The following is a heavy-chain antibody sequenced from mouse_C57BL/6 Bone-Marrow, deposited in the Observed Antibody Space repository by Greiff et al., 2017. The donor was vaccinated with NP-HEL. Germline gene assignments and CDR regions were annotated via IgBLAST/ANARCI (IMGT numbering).Heavy chain of an antibody. CDR3: ERYDGHYSLAF. Sequence: QVQLQQPGAELVKPGASVKLSCKASGYTFTSYWMHWVKQRPGQGLEWIGMIHPNSGSTNYNEKFKSKATLTVDKSSSTAYMQLSSLTSEDSAVYYCERYDGHYSLAFWRKGTLLTLSA. CDR1: GYTFTSYW. V-gene: IGHV1-64*01. D-gene: IGHD2-3*01. CDR2: IHPNSGST. J-gene: IGHJ3*01.